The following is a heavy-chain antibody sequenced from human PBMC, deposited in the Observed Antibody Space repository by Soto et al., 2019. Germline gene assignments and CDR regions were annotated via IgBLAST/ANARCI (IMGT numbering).Heavy chain of an antibody. Sequence: QIQLVPSGAAMKKPGASVKVSCKPSGYTFTHYGVSWLRQAPGQGLEWMGWISAYNGNTDYAHKFQGRVALTTDTSTSTSYMELRGLSPDDTAVYYCARDVQRIGVTIWDYWGQGTLVTVSS. V-gene: IGHV1-18*04. CDR2: ISAYNGNT. CDR3: ARDVQRIGVTIWDY. J-gene: IGHJ4*02. D-gene: IGHD2-8*01. CDR1: GYTFTHYG.